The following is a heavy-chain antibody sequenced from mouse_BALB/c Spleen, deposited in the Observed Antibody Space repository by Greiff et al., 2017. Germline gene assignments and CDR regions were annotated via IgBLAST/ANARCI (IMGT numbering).Heavy chain of an antibody. D-gene: IGHD1-2*01. CDR3: TRRLLRLPFAY. V-gene: IGHV1-15*01. Sequence: VQLQQSGAELVRPGASVTLSCKASGYTFTDYEMHWVKQTPVHGLEWIGAIDPETGGTAYNQKFKGKATLTADKSSSTAYMELRSLTSEDSAVYYCTRRLLRLPFAYWGQGTLVTVSA. CDR1: GYTFTDYE. J-gene: IGHJ3*01. CDR2: IDPETGGT.